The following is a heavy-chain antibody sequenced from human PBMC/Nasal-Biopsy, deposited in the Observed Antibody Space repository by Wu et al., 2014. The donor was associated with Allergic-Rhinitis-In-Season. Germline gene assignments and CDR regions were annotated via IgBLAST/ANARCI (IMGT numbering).Heavy chain of an antibody. D-gene: IGHD2-21*01. CDR1: GFTFSSYG. J-gene: IGHJ4*02. Sequence: LRLSCAASGFTFSSYGMHWVRQAPGKGLEWVSYISSSSSTIYYADSVKGRFTISRDNAKNSLYLQMNSLRAEDTALYYCARARVVRTGYYFDYWGQGTLVTVSS. V-gene: IGHV3-48*04. CDR3: ARARVVRTGYYFDY. CDR2: ISSSSSTI.